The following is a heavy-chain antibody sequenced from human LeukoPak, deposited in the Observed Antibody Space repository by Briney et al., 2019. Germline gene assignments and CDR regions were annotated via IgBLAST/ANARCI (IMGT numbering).Heavy chain of an antibody. D-gene: IGHD4-11*01. CDR1: GGSISSYY. CDR2: IYYSGST. V-gene: IGHV4-59*01. Sequence: PSETLSLTCTVSGGSISSYYWSWIRQPPGKGLEWIGYIYYSGSTNSNPSLKSRVTISVDTSKNQFSLKLSSVTTADTAVYYCARDPTRSGLDYWGQGTLVTVSS. CDR3: ARDPTRSGLDY. J-gene: IGHJ4*02.